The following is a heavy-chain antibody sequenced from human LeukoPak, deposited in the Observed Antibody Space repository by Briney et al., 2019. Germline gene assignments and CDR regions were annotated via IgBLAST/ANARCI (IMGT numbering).Heavy chain of an antibody. J-gene: IGHJ3*02. Sequence: PSETLSLTCTVSSGSVSNSHYYWAWVRQPPGKGLEWLGSIFYSGNTHYNPSLKSRVTISVDTSKNQFSLKLSSVTAADTAVYYCARGSRRPTLSSDAFDIWGQGTMVTVSS. V-gene: IGHV4-39*07. D-gene: IGHD5/OR15-5a*01. CDR2: IFYSGNT. CDR3: ARGSRRPTLSSDAFDI. CDR1: SGSVSNSHYY.